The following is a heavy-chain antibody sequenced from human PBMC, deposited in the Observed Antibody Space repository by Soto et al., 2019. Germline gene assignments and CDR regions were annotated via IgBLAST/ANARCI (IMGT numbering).Heavy chain of an antibody. V-gene: IGHV1-69*19. CDR2: ISPMFGAA. CDR1: GGTFNTYA. J-gene: IGHJ4*02. D-gene: IGHD3-10*01. CDR3: AREVQVHTPAFVY. Sequence: QVQLVQSGAEMKKPGSSVKVSCQSSGGTFNTYAMNWVRQAPGQGAESMGDISPMFGAANYAPKFQGRVTITADESTGTSYMQLSSLTSEDTALYFCAREVQVHTPAFVYWGQGTLVTVSS.